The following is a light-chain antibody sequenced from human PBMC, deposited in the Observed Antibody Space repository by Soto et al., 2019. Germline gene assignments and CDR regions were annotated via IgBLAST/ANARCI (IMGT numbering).Light chain of an antibody. J-gene: IGLJ3*02. Sequence: QSVLTQPRSVSGSPGQSVTISCAGTSSDFGDYNFVSWYQQHPGKAPKLMIYDVNKRRSGVPDRFSGSKSGYTASLTISGLQAEAEADYFCCSYTGNDTWVFGGGTKLAVL. CDR3: CSYTGNDTWV. CDR1: SSDFGDYNF. V-gene: IGLV2-11*01. CDR2: DVN.